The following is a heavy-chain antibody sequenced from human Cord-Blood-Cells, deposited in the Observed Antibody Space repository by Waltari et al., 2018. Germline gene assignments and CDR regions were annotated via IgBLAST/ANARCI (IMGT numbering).Heavy chain of an antibody. Sequence: QVQLVQSGAEVKKPGASVKVSCKASGYTFTGYYMHWVRQAPGQGLEWMGWINPNSGGTKYAQKVQGRVTMTRDTSISTAYMELSRLRSDDTAVYYCARVLTAGVRWFDPWGQGTMVTVSS. D-gene: IGHD6-19*01. V-gene: IGHV1-2*02. CDR1: GYTFTGYY. CDR2: INPNSGGT. J-gene: IGHJ5*02. CDR3: ARVLTAGVRWFDP.